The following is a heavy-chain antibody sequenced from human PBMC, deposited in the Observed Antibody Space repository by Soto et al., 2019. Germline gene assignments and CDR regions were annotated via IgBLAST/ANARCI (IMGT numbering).Heavy chain of an antibody. CDR2: IYGGDSDT. CDR1: GYNFDTYW. Sequence: PGESLKISCNGSGYNFDTYWIGWVRQMPGKGLEWIGIIYGGDSDTRYNPSFQGQVTMSADKSLSTAYLQWSSLKASDTAIYFCARWAYVDAQFDPWGQGTLVTVSS. J-gene: IGHJ5*02. V-gene: IGHV5-51*01. CDR3: ARWAYVDAQFDP. D-gene: IGHD3-16*01.